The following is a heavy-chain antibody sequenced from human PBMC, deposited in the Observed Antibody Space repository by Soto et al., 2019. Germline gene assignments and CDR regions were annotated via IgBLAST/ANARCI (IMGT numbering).Heavy chain of an antibody. CDR1: GYTFTDHG. Sequence: QIQLVQSGAEVKKPGASVKVSCKASGYTFTDHGISWVRQAPGQGLEWMGWISAYSDYTAYAQKFQGRVTMTTDKYTDTGYMEPKSLASDDTAVDYGAKARRRLTQSCVGVYGGEGTVVTVSS. CDR3: AKARRRLTQSCVGVY. V-gene: IGHV1-18*01. J-gene: IGHJ4*02. CDR2: ISAYSDYT. D-gene: IGHD2-8*01.